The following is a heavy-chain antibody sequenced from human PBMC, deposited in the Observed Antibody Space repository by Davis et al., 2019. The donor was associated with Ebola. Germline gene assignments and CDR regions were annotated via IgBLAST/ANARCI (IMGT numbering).Heavy chain of an antibody. CDR1: GGSISSSSYY. V-gene: IGHV4-39*01. Sequence: PSETLSLTCTVSGGSISSSSYYWGWIRQPPGKGLEWIGSIYYSGSTYYNPSLKSRVTISVDTSKNQFSLKLSSVTAADTAVYYCARGWSRQQLYYYYGMDVWGQGTTVTVSS. D-gene: IGHD6-13*01. CDR2: IYYSGST. CDR3: ARGWSRQQLYYYYGMDV. J-gene: IGHJ6*02.